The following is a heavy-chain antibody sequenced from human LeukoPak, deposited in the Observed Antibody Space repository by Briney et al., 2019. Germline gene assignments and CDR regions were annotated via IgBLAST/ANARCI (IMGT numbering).Heavy chain of an antibody. V-gene: IGHV3-30*04. D-gene: IGHD3-10*01. Sequence: GRSLRLSCAASGFTFSSYAMHWVRQAPGKGLEWVAVISYDGSNKYYADSVKGRFTISRDNSRNTLYLQMNSLRAEDTAVYYCARGEVITMVRFGVYVAFDIWGQGTMVTVSS. J-gene: IGHJ3*02. CDR3: ARGEVITMVRFGVYVAFDI. CDR1: GFTFSSYA. CDR2: ISYDGSNK.